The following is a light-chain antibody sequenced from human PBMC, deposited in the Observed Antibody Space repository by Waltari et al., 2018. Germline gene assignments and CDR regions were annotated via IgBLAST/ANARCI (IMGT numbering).Light chain of an antibody. CDR2: DDS. CDR3: QVWDRSSDHWV. J-gene: IGLJ3*02. Sequence: SYVLTQPPSVSLAPGQTARITCGGNNIGSKSVQWYQRKTGQAIVVVVYDDSDRPSGIPERFSGSNSGNTATLTISRVEAGDEADYYCQVWDRSSDHWVFGGGTKLTVL. CDR1: NIGSKS. V-gene: IGLV3-21*02.